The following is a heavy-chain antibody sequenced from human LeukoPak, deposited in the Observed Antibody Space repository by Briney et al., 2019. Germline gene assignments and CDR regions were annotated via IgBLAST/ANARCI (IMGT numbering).Heavy chain of an antibody. Sequence: PSETLSLTCTVSGGSISSHYWSWIRQPPGKGLEWIGYIYYSGSTNYNPSLKSRVTISVDTSKNQFSLKLSSVTAADTAVYYCAGLRLLKSGLMNYGMDVWGQGTTVTVSS. CDR2: IYYSGST. D-gene: IGHD2/OR15-2a*01. J-gene: IGHJ6*02. CDR1: GGSISSHY. CDR3: AGLRLLKSGLMNYGMDV. V-gene: IGHV4-59*08.